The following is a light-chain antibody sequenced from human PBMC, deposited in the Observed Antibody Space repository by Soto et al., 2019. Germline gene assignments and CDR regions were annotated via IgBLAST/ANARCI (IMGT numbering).Light chain of an antibody. Sequence: QSVLTQPASVSGSPGQSITISCTGTXSDVGGYNYVSWYQQHPGKAPKLMIYEVSNRPSGVSNRFSGSKSGNTASLTISGLQAEDEADYYCSSYTSSSTRVFGTGTKLTVL. CDR2: EVS. V-gene: IGLV2-14*01. J-gene: IGLJ1*01. CDR3: SSYTSSSTRV. CDR1: XSDVGGYNY.